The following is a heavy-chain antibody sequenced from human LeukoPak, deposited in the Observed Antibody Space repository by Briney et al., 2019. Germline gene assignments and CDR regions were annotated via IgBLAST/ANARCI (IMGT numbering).Heavy chain of an antibody. J-gene: IGHJ4*02. D-gene: IGHD3-10*01. CDR3: AREPRRFGD. Sequence: ASVKVSCKASGYTFTSYYMHWVRQAPGQGLEWMGIINPSGGSTSYAQKFQGRITMTWDTSISTAYMELSSLRSEDTAVYYCAREPRRFGDWGQGTLITVSS. CDR2: INPSGGST. CDR1: GYTFTSYY. V-gene: IGHV1-46*01.